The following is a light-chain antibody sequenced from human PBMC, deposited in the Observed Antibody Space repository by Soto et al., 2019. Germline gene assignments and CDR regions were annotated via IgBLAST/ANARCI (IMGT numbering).Light chain of an antibody. J-gene: IGLJ1*01. Sequence: QSALTQPATVSGSPGQSITISCTGTSSDVGAYNYVSWYQQHPGKAPKLMIYDVSNRPSGISNRFSGSKSGNTASLTISGLQAEDEADYYCSSYTSRSTPXVFGTGTKVTVL. CDR2: DVS. CDR1: SSDVGAYNY. CDR3: SSYTSRSTPXV. V-gene: IGLV2-14*01.